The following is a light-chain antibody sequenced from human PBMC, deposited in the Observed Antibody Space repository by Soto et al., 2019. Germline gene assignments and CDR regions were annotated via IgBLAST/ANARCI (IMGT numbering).Light chain of an antibody. CDR1: QSVSSSY. J-gene: IGKJ5*01. V-gene: IGKV3-20*01. CDR2: GAS. Sequence: EIVLTQSPGTLSLSPGERTTLPCRASQSVSSSYLAWYQQKPGQAPRLLIYGASSRATGIPDRFSGSGSGTDFTLTISRLEPEDFAVYYCQQYGGSPITFGQGTRLEIK. CDR3: QQYGGSPIT.